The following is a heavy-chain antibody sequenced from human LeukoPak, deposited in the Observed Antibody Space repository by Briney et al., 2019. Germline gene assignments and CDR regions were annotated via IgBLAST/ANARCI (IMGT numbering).Heavy chain of an antibody. CDR2: IPYDGSNE. CDR3: ARTTTFDY. Sequence: GGTLRLSCAASGFTFSSFGMHWVRQAPGKGLEWVAFIPYDGSNEYYADSVKGRFTISRDNSKNTLSLQMNSLRPEDTAVYYCARTTTFDYWGQGTLVTVSS. V-gene: IGHV3-30*02. J-gene: IGHJ4*02. D-gene: IGHD1-7*01. CDR1: GFTFSSFG.